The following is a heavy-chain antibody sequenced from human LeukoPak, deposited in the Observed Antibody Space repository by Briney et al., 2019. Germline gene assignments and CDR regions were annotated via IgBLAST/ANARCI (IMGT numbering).Heavy chain of an antibody. Sequence: GGSLRLSCAASGFTFSSYSMNWVRQAPGKGLEWVSVIYSGGSTYYADSVKGRFTISRDNSKNTLYLQMNSLRAEDTAVYYCARDLEAIYYWGQGTLVTVSS. V-gene: IGHV3-53*01. CDR1: GFTFSSYS. CDR2: IYSGGST. CDR3: ARDLEAIYY. J-gene: IGHJ4*02.